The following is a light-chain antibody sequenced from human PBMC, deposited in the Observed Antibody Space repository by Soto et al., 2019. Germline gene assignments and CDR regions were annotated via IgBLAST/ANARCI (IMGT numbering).Light chain of an antibody. J-gene: IGLJ1*01. V-gene: IGLV2-8*01. CDR3: CSYAGSYSYA. CDR2: EVS. Sequence: QSVLTQPPSASGSPGQSVTISCTGTSSDVGGYNYVSWYQQHPGKAPKLMIYEVSERPSGVPDRFSGSKSSNTASLTVSGLQAEDEADYYCCSYAGSYSYAFATGTKVTVL. CDR1: SSDVGGYNY.